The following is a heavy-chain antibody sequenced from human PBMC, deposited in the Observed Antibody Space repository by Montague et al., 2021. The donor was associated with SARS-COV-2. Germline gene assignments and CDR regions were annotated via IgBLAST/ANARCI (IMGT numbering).Heavy chain of an antibody. Sequence: SETLSLTCIVSGGSTNYYYWSWIRQSPGKGLEWIGYMYYSGSTXXXPSXXXRVTMSIDRSKNQFSLKLRSVTAADTAVYYCARAARYCTNGVCQTYYYYGLDVWGQGTTVTVSS. CDR3: ARAARYCTNGVCQTYYYYGLDV. CDR1: GGSTNYYY. CDR2: MYYSGST. D-gene: IGHD2-8*01. V-gene: IGHV4-59*01. J-gene: IGHJ6*02.